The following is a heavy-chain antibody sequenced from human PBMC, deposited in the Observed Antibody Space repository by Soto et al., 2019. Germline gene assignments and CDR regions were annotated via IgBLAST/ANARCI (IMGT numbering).Heavy chain of an antibody. Sequence: ASVKVSCKASGYTFTNYDINWVRQATGQGLEWMGWMNPNSGNTGYSQKFQGRVTMTRNTSMSTAYMELSSLRSEDTAVYYCARDNIPGGYSGYDYWGQGTLVTVSS. CDR1: GYTFTNYD. V-gene: IGHV1-8*01. D-gene: IGHD5-12*01. CDR3: ARDNIPGGYSGYDY. CDR2: MNPNSGNT. J-gene: IGHJ4*02.